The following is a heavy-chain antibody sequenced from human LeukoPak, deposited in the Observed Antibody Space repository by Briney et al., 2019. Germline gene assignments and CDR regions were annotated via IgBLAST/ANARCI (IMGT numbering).Heavy chain of an antibody. D-gene: IGHD1-26*01. Sequence: GASVKVSCKASGGTFNSYAISWVRQAPGQGLEWMGGIIPIFGTANYAQKFQGRVTITADESTSTAYMELSSLRSEDTAVYYCASGLVGATTGSYWGQGTLVTVSS. V-gene: IGHV1-69*13. J-gene: IGHJ4*02. CDR2: IIPIFGTA. CDR3: ASGLVGATTGSY. CDR1: GGTFNSYA.